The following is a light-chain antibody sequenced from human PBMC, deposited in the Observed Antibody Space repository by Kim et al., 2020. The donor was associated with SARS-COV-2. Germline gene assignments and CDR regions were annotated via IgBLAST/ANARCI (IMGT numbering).Light chain of an antibody. CDR3: QQVNYYPFT. Sequence: APVADIVTITCRASQEIGNYFVWYQQKPGGAPKPLFYAASTLQRGVPSRFSGSVSGTDFTLTISSLQPEDFATYHCQQVNYYPFTFGPGTKVDIK. J-gene: IGKJ3*01. CDR1: QEIGNY. V-gene: IGKV1-9*01. CDR2: AAS.